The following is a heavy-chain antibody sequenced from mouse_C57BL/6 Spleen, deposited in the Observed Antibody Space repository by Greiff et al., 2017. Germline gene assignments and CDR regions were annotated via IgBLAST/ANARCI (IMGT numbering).Heavy chain of an antibody. J-gene: IGHJ4*01. CDR2: THPSDSDT. CDR1: CYNFASYW. V-gene: IGHV1-74*01. CDR3: SIDYSNYDYAMDY. Sequence: QVQLKQPGAELVKPGASVKVSCKASCYNFASYWLQWVQERPGQGLEWIGRTHPSDSDTTYNQKFKGKATLTVDKSSSTAYMQLSSLTSEDSAVYYCSIDYSNYDYAMDYWGQGTSVTVSS. D-gene: IGHD2-5*01.